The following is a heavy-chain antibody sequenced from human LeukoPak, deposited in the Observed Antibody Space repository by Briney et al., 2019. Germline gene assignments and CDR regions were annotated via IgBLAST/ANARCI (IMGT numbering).Heavy chain of an antibody. J-gene: IGHJ4*02. CDR3: AKVASGGAKFDY. D-gene: IGHD5-12*01. Sequence: SETLSLTCSVSGGSISSSSHNWGWIRQPPGEGLEWMAYIHSSGSTNYNPSLKSRLTASVDTSKNQFSLNVRSVTAADTAVYYCAKVASGGAKFDYWGQGTLVTVSS. CDR1: GGSISSSSHN. CDR2: IHSSGST. V-gene: IGHV4-61*05.